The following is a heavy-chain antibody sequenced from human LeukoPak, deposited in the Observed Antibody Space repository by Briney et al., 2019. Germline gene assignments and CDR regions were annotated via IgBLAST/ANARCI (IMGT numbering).Heavy chain of an antibody. D-gene: IGHD3-3*01. J-gene: IGHJ3*02. CDR3: ARTELRFLEWPGAFDI. V-gene: IGHV1-2*02. Sequence: ASVKVSCKASGYIFTGYYMHWVRQAPGQGLEWMGWINPNSGGTNSAQKFQGRVTMTRDTSISTAYMELSRLRADDTAMYYCARTELRFLEWPGAFDIWGQGTMVTVSS. CDR2: INPNSGGT. CDR1: GYIFTGYY.